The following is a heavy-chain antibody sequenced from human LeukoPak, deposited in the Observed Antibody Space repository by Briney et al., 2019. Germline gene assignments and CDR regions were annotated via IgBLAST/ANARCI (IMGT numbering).Heavy chain of an antibody. D-gene: IGHD3-22*01. V-gene: IGHV4-61*02. CDR1: GGSISSGSYY. Sequence: PSETLSLTCTVSGGSISSGSYYWSWIRQPAGKGLEWIGRIYTSGSTNYNPSLKSRVTISVDTSKNQFSLKLSSVTAADTAAYYCARTYDTTRRDYWGQGTLVTVSS. CDR3: ARTYDTTRRDY. CDR2: IYTSGST. J-gene: IGHJ4*02.